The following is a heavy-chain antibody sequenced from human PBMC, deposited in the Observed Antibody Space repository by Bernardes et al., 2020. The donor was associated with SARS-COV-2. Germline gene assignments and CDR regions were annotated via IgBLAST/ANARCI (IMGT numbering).Heavy chain of an antibody. CDR2: IDLDDDK. J-gene: IGHJ4*02. V-gene: IGHV2-70*01. Sequence: SGPTLVKPTQTLTLTCTFSGFSLRTSGMCVSWIRQPPGTALERLAHIDLDDDKYYSTSLKTRLTISKETSKNQVVLKMTNMDPVDTATYYCVRSPYSSGWSADYWGQGNLVTVSS. D-gene: IGHD6-19*01. CDR1: GFSLRTSGMC. CDR3: VRSPYSSGWSADY.